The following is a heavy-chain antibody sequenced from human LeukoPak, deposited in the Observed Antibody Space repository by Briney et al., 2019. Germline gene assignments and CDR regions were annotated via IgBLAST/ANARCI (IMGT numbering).Heavy chain of an antibody. J-gene: IGHJ4*02. CDR2: IFYRGTT. Sequence: SETLSLTCAVWGRSNSRGGYYGRWIRQHPGGGLVWIGHIFYRGTTYYNPSLMSRLTISVDTSKNQFSLKLSSVTAADTAVYYCARAPGDYFDRWGPGTLVTVSS. V-gene: IGHV4-31*11. D-gene: IGHD4-17*01. CDR1: GRSNSRGGYY. CDR3: ARAPGDYFDR.